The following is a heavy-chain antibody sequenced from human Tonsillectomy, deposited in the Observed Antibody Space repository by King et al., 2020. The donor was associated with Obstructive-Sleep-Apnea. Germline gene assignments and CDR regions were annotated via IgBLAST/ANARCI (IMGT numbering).Heavy chain of an antibody. Sequence: VQLQESGPGLVKPSETLSLTCTVSGGSISSYHWSWIRQPPGKGLDGIGFIYYSGSTPYNPSLSSRVTISVDTSNNQFSLKLTSVAAADTAIYYCARTPPRGGMDVWGQGTTVTVSS. J-gene: IGHJ6*02. CDR2: IYYSGST. CDR1: GGSISSYH. CDR3: ARTPPRGGMDV. V-gene: IGHV4-59*08. D-gene: IGHD5-24*01.